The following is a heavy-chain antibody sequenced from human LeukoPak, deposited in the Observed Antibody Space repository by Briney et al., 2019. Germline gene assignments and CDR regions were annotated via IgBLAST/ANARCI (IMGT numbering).Heavy chain of an antibody. CDR1: GGSISSGGYY. CDR3: AREGVGASPDY. Sequence: SQTLSLTCTVSGGSISSGGYYWSWIRQPPGKGLEWIGYIYHSGSTYYNPSLKSRVTISVDRSKNQFSLKLSSVTAADTAVYYCAREGVGASPDYWGQGTLVTVSS. V-gene: IGHV4-30-2*01. D-gene: IGHD1-26*01. CDR2: IYHSGST. J-gene: IGHJ4*02.